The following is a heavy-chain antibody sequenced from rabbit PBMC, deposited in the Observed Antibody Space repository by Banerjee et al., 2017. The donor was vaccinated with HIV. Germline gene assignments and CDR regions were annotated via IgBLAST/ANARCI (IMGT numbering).Heavy chain of an antibody. CDR1: GFSVSDRYV. D-gene: IGHD7-1*01. Sequence: QEQLEESGGDLVKPGRSLTLTCTASGFSVSDRYVMCWVRQAPGKGLEWIACINTSSGSTVYATWAKGRFTISRTSSTTVALQMTSLTAADTATYFCARDAGYVGYGLNLWGPGTLVTVS. V-gene: IGHV1S45*01. CDR2: INTSSGST. J-gene: IGHJ4*01. CDR3: ARDAGYVGYGLNL.